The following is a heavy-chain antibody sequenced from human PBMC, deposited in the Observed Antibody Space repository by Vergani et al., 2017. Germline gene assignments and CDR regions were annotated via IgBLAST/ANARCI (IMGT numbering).Heavy chain of an antibody. Sequence: EVQLVESGGGLVQPGGSLRLSCAASGFTFSSYSMNWVRQAPGKGLEWVSYISSSSSTIYYADSVKGRFTISRDNAKNSLYLQMNSLRAEDTAVYYCAPDPGGAVAGTVDYWGQGTLVTVSS. CDR3: APDPGGAVAGTVDY. D-gene: IGHD6-19*01. V-gene: IGHV3-48*01. CDR1: GFTFSSYS. CDR2: ISSSSSTI. J-gene: IGHJ4*02.